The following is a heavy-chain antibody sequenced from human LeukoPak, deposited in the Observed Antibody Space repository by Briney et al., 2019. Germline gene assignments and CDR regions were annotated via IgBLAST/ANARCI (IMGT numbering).Heavy chain of an antibody. CDR1: GFTFSSYA. D-gene: IGHD2-2*03. CDR2: ISYDGSNK. CDR3: ARPLDIVVFDY. Sequence: GGSLRLSCAASGFTFSSYAMHWVRQAPGKGLEWVAVISYDGSNKDYADSVKGRFTISRENYKTTLYLHMNSLRAEDTAVYYCARPLDIVVFDYWGKGNLVTVSS. J-gene: IGHJ4*02. V-gene: IGHV3-30*04.